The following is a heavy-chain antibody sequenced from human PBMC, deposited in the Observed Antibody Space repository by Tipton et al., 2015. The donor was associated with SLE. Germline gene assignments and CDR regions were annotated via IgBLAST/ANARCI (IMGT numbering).Heavy chain of an antibody. CDR1: GGSISSGGYY. J-gene: IGHJ4*02. V-gene: IGHV4-31*03. Sequence: TLSLTCNVSGGSISSGGYYWSWIRQHPGKGLEWIGYTYYSGSPYYNPSLKSRVTISLDMSNNQFSLKVNSMTAADTAVYHCARGYYESNGYYSFDYWGLGALVTVSS. CDR3: ARGYYESNGYYSFDY. CDR2: TYYSGSP. D-gene: IGHD3-22*01.